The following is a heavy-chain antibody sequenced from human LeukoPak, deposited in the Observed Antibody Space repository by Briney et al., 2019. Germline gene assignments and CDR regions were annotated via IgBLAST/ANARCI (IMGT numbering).Heavy chain of an antibody. J-gene: IGHJ6*02. D-gene: IGHD4-11*01. CDR1: GGTFSSYA. CDR3: ARSSNYYSYGMDV. V-gene: IGHV1-69*04. CDR2: IIPIVGIA. Sequence: ASVKVSCKASGGTFSSYAISWVRQAPGQELEWMGRIIPIVGIANYEQKFQGRVTISADKSKSTAYMELSSLRSEDTAVYYCARSSNYYSYGMDVWGQGTTVTVCS.